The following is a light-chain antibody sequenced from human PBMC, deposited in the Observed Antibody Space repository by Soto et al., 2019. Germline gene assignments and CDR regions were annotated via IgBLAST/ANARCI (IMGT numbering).Light chain of an antibody. CDR2: AAS. CDR1: QTISSW. V-gene: IGKV1-12*01. CDR3: QQSSSIPLT. Sequence: IQLTQSPSSLSASVGDRVTITCRASQTISSWLAWYQQKPGKAPNLLIYAASRLQSGVSSRFSGSGSGTDFTLTISSLQPEDFATYYCQQSSSIPLTFGGGTKVDIK. J-gene: IGKJ4*01.